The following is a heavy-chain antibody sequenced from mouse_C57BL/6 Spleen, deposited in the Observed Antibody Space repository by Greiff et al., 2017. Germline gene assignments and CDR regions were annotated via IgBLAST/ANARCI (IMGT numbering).Heavy chain of an antibody. D-gene: IGHD1-1*01. V-gene: IGHV14-4*01. Sequence: VQLQQSGAELVRPGASVKMSCTASGYTFKDDYIHWVKQRPGQGLEWIGEIDPANGGTDYASKFKGKATITADTSSNTAYLQLSSLTPEDTAVYYCTTGGPITTVVKGGLDYWGQGTTVTVSS. CDR3: TTGGPITTVVKGGLDY. J-gene: IGHJ2*01. CDR1: GYTFKDDY. CDR2: IDPANGGT.